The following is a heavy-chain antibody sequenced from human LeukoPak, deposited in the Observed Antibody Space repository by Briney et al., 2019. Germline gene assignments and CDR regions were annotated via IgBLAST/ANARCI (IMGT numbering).Heavy chain of an antibody. D-gene: IGHD1-26*01. J-gene: IGHJ6*03. CDR3: ARDVEEWELLYNYYYLDV. CDR2: IKQDGNVK. CDR1: GFTFSRYW. V-gene: IGHV3-7*01. Sequence: GGSLRLSCAASGFTFSRYWMTWVRQAPGKGLEWVANIKQDGNVKNYVDSVKGRFTVSRDNAKNSMFLQMNSLRAEDTAVYYCARDVEEWELLYNYYYLDVWGKGTTVAVSS.